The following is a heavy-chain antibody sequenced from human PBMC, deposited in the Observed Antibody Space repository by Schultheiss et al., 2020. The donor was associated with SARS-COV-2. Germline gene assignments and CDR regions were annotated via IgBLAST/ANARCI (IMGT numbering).Heavy chain of an antibody. CDR3: ARVRSLKLGYCSGGSCYVGWFEP. D-gene: IGHD2-15*01. J-gene: IGHJ5*02. CDR1: GGSFSGYY. CDR2: INHSGST. Sequence: SETLSLTCAVYGGSFSGYYWSWIRQPPGKGLEWIGEINHSGSTNYNPSLKSRVTISVDTSKNQFSLKLSSVTAADTAVYYCARVRSLKLGYCSGGSCYVGWFEPWGQGTLVTVSS. V-gene: IGHV4-34*01.